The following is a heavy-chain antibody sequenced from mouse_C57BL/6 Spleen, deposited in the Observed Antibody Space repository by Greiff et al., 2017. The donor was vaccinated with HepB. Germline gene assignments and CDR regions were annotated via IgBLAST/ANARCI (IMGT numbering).Heavy chain of an antibody. V-gene: IGHV1-18*01. CDR3: ARLGYDVDY. D-gene: IGHD2-2*01. Sequence: EVQRVESGPELVKPGASVKIPCKASGYTFTDYNMDWVKQSHGKSLEWIGDINPNNGGTIYNQKFKGKATLTVDKSSSTAYMELRSLTSEDTAVYYCARLGYDVDYWGQGTTLTVSS. J-gene: IGHJ2*01. CDR1: GYTFTDYN. CDR2: INPNNGGT.